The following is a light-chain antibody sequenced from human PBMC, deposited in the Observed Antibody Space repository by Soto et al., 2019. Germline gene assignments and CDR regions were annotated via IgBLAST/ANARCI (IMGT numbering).Light chain of an antibody. J-gene: IGLJ2*01. CDR3: AAWDASLNGVV. Sequence: QSALTQPASVSGSPGQSVTIPCTGTNSDLGNYKYVSWYQQYPGKPPQLLIYEVTNRPLGVSNRFSGSKSGNTASLAISGLQSEDEADYYCAAWDASLNGVVFGGGTKLTVL. CDR1: NSDLGNYKY. V-gene: IGLV2-14*01. CDR2: EVT.